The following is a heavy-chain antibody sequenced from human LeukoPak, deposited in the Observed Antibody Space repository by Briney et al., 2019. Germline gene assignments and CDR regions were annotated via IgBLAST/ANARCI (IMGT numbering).Heavy chain of an antibody. Sequence: PSETLSLTCTVSGGSISGYYWSWIRQPPGKGLEWIGYIYYSGSTNYNPSLKSRVTISVDTSKNQFSLKLSSVTAADTAVYYCASSKNGNPGATLDYWGQGTLVTVSS. CDR3: ASSKNGNPGATLDY. J-gene: IGHJ4*02. V-gene: IGHV4-59*01. CDR1: GGSISGYY. CDR2: IYYSGST. D-gene: IGHD4-11*01.